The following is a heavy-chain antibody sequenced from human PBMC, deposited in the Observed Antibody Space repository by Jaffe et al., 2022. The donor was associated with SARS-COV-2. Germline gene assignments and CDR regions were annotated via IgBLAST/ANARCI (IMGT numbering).Heavy chain of an antibody. Sequence: EVQLVESGGGLIQPGGSLRLSCAASGFTVSNKYMSWVRQAPGKGLEWVSVIYSGGSTYYADSVKGRFTISRDNSKNTLFLQMNSLRAEDTAVYYCARGYYDFWSGTFAYWGQGTLVTVSS. D-gene: IGHD3-3*01. CDR2: IYSGGST. J-gene: IGHJ4*02. V-gene: IGHV3-53*01. CDR3: ARGYYDFWSGTFAY. CDR1: GFTVSNKY.